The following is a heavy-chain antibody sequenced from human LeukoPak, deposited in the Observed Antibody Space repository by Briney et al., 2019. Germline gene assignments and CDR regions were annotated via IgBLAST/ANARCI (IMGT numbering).Heavy chain of an antibody. D-gene: IGHD6-19*01. Sequence: GGSLRLSCAASGFAFSDYWIHWVRQAPGKGLVWVSRINGDGSGTTYADSVKGRFTISRDNAKKTAYLQMNSLRAEDTAMYFCARVDVVAGDAMDIWGQGTMVTVSP. CDR2: INGDGSGT. CDR3: ARVDVVAGDAMDI. V-gene: IGHV3-74*01. J-gene: IGHJ3*02. CDR1: GFAFSDYW.